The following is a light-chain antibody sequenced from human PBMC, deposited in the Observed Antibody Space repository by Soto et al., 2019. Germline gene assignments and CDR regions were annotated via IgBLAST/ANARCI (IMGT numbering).Light chain of an antibody. CDR1: QSDLYSSNNQNF. Sequence: DIVMTQSPDSLAVSLSESDPLFWSSSQSDLYSSNNQNFLAWYQQKAGQPLKLLIYWASSRASGVPDRFSGSGSGTDFTLTISSLQAEDVAVYYCQQYYSSPRTFGQGTKVDIK. CDR2: WAS. CDR3: QQYYSSPRT. V-gene: IGKV4-1*01. J-gene: IGKJ1*01.